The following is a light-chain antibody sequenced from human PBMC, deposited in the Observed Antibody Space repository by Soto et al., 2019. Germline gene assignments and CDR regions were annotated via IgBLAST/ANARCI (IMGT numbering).Light chain of an antibody. Sequence: TQMTQSPSTLPASVGYRFTITCRASQDISSALAWYQQKPGKAPKLLMNDASSLESGVPSRFSGSGSGADFTLTISSLQPEDFATYYCQHFNNYPTFGQGTRREIK. CDR1: QDISSA. V-gene: IGKV1D-13*01. J-gene: IGKJ5*01. CDR3: QHFNNYPT. CDR2: DAS.